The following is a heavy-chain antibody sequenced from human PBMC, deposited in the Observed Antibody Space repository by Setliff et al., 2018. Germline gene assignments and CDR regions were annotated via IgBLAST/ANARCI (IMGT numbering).Heavy chain of an antibody. CDR3: AKGLRGVVYYYYGLDV. CDR1: GFTFNNYA. D-gene: IGHD3-3*01. V-gene: IGHV3-23*01. CDR2: ISGSGGST. Sequence: GGSLRLSCAASGFTFNNYAMIWVRQAPGKGLEWVSAISGSGGSTYYADSVKGRFTISRGNSKNTLYLQMNSLRAEDTAVYYCAKGLRGVVYYYYGLDVWGQGTTVTVSS. J-gene: IGHJ6*02.